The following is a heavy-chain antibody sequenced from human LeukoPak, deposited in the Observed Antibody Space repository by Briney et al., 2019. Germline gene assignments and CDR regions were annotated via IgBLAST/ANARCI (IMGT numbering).Heavy chain of an antibody. D-gene: IGHD5-18*01. CDR3: AGYSYGPFDP. CDR2: IYYSGST. CDR1: GGPISSYY. V-gene: IGHV4-59*01. J-gene: IGHJ5*02. Sequence: SETLSLTCTVSGGPISSYYWSWIRQPPGKGLEWIGYIYYSGSTNYNPSLKSRVTISVDTSKNQFSLKLSSVTAADTAVYYCAGYSYGPFDPWGQGTLVTVSS.